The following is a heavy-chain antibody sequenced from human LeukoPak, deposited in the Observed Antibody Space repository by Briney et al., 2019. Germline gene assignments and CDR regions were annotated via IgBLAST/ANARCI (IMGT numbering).Heavy chain of an antibody. D-gene: IGHD3-10*01. V-gene: IGHV4-34*01. J-gene: IGHJ4*02. CDR2: IHNSGTT. CDR1: GGPFSGYF. CDR3: AGRYYYNLGSFPFDF. Sequence: SETLSLTCAVSGGPFSGYFWSWIRQSSGKGLEWIGEIHNSGTTNYNPSLNSRVTISEDTSKNQFYLNLSSVTAADTAVYYCAGRYYYNLGSFPFDFWGQGTLVTVSS.